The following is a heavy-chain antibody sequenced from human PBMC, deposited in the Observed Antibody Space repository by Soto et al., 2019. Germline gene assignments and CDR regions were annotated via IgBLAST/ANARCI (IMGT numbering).Heavy chain of an antibody. Sequence: EVQLVQSGAEVKQPGESLKISCKGFGYSFTNYWIVWVRQMPGKGLEWMGLIYPGDSDTRYRPSFQGQVIISVDKAISTAYLQWSSLKASDTATYYCARRARAVSGTYYAFDIWGQGTMVTVSS. J-gene: IGHJ3*02. CDR3: ARRARAVSGTYYAFDI. D-gene: IGHD3-10*01. CDR1: GYSFTNYW. V-gene: IGHV5-51*01. CDR2: IYPGDSDT.